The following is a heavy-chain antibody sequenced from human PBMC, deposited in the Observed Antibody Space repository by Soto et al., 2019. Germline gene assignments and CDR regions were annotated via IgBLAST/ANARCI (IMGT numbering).Heavy chain of an antibody. J-gene: IGHJ4*02. CDR3: VKRRAISNKLFFDH. V-gene: IGHV2-5*04. Sequence: QITLKESGPTLVKPTQTLTLSCTLSGFSINTGGVGVGWIRQPPGKAPEWLALLYWNDDEGYSPSLRYRLSDTKDASETQVVLTMTHLDPSDTGTYYWVKRRAISNKLFFDHWGQGALVTVSS. CDR2: LYWNDDE. D-gene: IGHD4-4*01. CDR1: GFSINTGGVG.